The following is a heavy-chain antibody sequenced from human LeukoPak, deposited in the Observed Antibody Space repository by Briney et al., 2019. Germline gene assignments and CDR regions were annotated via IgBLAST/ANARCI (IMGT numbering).Heavy chain of an antibody. D-gene: IGHD3-9*01. V-gene: IGHV3-33*01. CDR2: IWYDGSNQ. CDR1: GFTFSSYG. J-gene: IGHJ6*02. Sequence: GGSLRLSCAASGFTFSSYGMQWVRQAPGKGLEWVAVIWYDGSNQYYADSVKGRFTISRDNSKNTLYLQMNSLRAEDTAVYYCARRQLTAYPNYYYGMDVWGQGTTVTVSS. CDR3: ARRQLTAYPNYYYGMDV.